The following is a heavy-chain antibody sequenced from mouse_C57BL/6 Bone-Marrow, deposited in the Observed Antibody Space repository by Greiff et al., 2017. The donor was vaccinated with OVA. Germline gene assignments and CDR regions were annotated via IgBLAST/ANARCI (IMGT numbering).Heavy chain of an antibody. CDR1: GFSLTSYG. CDR3: ARKGDFMDY. CDR2: IWSGGSP. V-gene: IGHV2-2*01. D-gene: IGHD3-3*01. J-gene: IGHJ4*01. Sequence: VQLVESGPGLVQPSQSLSITCTVSGFSLTSYGVHWVRQSPGKGLEWLGVIWSGGSPDYNAAFISRLSISKDNSKSQVFFKMNSLQADDTAIYYCARKGDFMDYWGQGTSVTVSS.